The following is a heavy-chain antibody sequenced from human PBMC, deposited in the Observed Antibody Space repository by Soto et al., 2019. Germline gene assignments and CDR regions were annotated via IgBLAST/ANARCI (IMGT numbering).Heavy chain of an antibody. J-gene: IGHJ4*02. V-gene: IGHV3-48*02. Sequence: EVQLVESGGGLVQPGGSLRLSCAASGFTFSSYSMNWVRQAPGKGLEWVSYISSSSSTIYYADSVKGRFTISRDNAKNSLYLQMNSLRDEDTAVYYCAREVVSYGLFQTYYFDYWGQGTLVTVSS. CDR2: ISSSSSTI. CDR1: GFTFSSYS. D-gene: IGHD5-18*01. CDR3: AREVVSYGLFQTYYFDY.